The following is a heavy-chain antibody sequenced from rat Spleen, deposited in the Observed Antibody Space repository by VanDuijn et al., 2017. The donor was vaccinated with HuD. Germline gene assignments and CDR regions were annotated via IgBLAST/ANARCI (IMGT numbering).Heavy chain of an antibody. CDR2: ISSDGSTT. J-gene: IGHJ1*01. CDR1: GFAFSDFF. D-gene: IGHD2-2*01. Sequence: EVRLVESDGGLVQPGGTLKLSCAASGFAFSDFFMAWVRQAPAKGLEWVATISSDGSTTYYRDSVKGRFTISRDNAKRTLFLQMDSLRSDDTATYYCAGAGYLRDWYFDFWGPGTVVTVSS. CDR3: AGAGYLRDWYFDF. V-gene: IGHV5-29*01.